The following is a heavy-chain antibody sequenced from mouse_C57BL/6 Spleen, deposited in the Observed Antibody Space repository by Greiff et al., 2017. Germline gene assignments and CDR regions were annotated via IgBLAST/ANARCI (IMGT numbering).Heavy chain of an antibody. CDR2: INYDGSST. Sequence: EVQLQESEGGLVQPGSSMKLSCTASGFTFSDYYMAWVRQVPEKGLEWVANINYDGSSTYYLDSLKSRFIISRDNAKNILYLQMSSLKSEDTATYYCARALYDGYSYYFDYWGQGTTLTVSS. J-gene: IGHJ2*01. V-gene: IGHV5-16*01. CDR3: ARALYDGYSYYFDY. D-gene: IGHD2-3*01. CDR1: GFTFSDYY.